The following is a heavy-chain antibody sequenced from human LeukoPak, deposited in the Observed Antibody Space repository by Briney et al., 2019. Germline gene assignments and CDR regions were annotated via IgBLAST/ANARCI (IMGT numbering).Heavy chain of an antibody. Sequence: GGSLRLSCAASGFTFSSYGMHWVRQAPGKGREWVAFIRYDGSNKYYADSVKGRFTISRDNSKNTLYLQMNSLRAEDRAVYYCAKSDYYYDSSGYYYFDYWGQGTLVTVSS. J-gene: IGHJ4*02. D-gene: IGHD3-22*01. CDR3: AKSDYYYDSSGYYYFDY. CDR2: IRYDGSNK. V-gene: IGHV3-30*02. CDR1: GFTFSSYG.